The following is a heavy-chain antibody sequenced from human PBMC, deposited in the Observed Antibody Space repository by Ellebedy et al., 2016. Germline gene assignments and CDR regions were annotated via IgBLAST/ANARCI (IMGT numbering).Heavy chain of an antibody. Sequence: ASVKVSCXASGYTFTSYGISWVRQAPGQGLEWMGIINPSGGSTSYAQKFQGRVTMTRDTSISTAYMELSRLKSDDTAVYYCARASPGSYLGTFDYWGQGTLVTVSS. V-gene: IGHV1-46*01. CDR2: INPSGGST. J-gene: IGHJ4*02. CDR1: GYTFTSYG. D-gene: IGHD1-26*01. CDR3: ARASPGSYLGTFDY.